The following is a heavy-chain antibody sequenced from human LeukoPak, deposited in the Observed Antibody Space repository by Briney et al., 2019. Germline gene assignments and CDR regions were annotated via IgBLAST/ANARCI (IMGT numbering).Heavy chain of an antibody. CDR3: ARVDSRYYGVDV. D-gene: IGHD3-9*01. Sequence: GGSLRLSCAASGFTFSSYSMNWVRQAPGKGLEWVSYISSSSSTIYYADSVKGRFTISRDNSKNTLYLQMNSLRAEDTAVYYCARVDSRYYGVDVWGQGTTVTVSS. V-gene: IGHV3-48*01. CDR2: ISSSSSTI. J-gene: IGHJ6*02. CDR1: GFTFSSYS.